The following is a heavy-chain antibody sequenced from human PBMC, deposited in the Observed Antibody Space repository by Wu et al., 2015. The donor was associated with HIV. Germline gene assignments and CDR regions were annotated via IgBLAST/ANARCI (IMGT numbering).Heavy chain of an antibody. Sequence: QVQLVQSGAEVKKPGASVKVSCEASGYIFTSYYMHWVRQAPGQGLEWMGRINPSGGSTSYAQKFQGRVTMTRDTSTSTVYMELNSLRSEDTAVYYCARAGTYSSGWWTFDYWGQGTLVTVSS. CDR2: INPSGGST. CDR3: ARAGTYSSGWWTFDY. V-gene: IGHV1-46*01. D-gene: IGHD6-19*01. CDR1: GYIFTSYY. J-gene: IGHJ4*02.